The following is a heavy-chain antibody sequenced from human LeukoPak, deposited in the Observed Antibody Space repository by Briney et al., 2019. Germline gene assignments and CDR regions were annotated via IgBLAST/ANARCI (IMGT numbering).Heavy chain of an antibody. CDR1: GFTFSTFA. CDR3: ARDEYYDILTGYCVY. Sequence: GGSLRLSCAASGFTFSTFAMSWVRQAPGKGLEWVSTISSSGSGTYYADSVKGRFTISRDNSKNTLYLQMNSLRAEDTAVYYCARDEYYDILTGYCVYWGQGTLVTVSS. D-gene: IGHD3-9*01. CDR2: ISSSGSGT. J-gene: IGHJ4*02. V-gene: IGHV3-23*01.